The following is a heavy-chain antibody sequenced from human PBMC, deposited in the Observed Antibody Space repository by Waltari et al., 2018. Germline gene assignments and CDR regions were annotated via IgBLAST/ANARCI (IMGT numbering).Heavy chain of an antibody. V-gene: IGHV4-61*02. J-gene: IGHJ4*02. D-gene: IGHD3-10*01. CDR1: GGSISSGSYY. Sequence: QVQLQESGPGLVKPSQTLSLTCTVSGGSISSGSYYWSWLRQPAGKGLEWIGRIYTSGSTNYNPSLKSRVTISVDTSKNQFSLKLSSVTAADTAVYYCARGGVRGVIITDWGQGTLVTVSS. CDR2: IYTSGST. CDR3: ARGGVRGVIITD.